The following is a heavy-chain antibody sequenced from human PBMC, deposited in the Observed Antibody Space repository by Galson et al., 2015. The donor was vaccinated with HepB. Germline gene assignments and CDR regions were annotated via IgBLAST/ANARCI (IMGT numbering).Heavy chain of an antibody. CDR3: ARETSGGGWPQAVFDY. V-gene: IGHV3-30*04. CDR2: ISYDGSNK. J-gene: IGHJ4*02. Sequence: SLRLSCAASGFTFSSYAMHWVRQAPGKGLEWVAVISYDGSNKYYADSVKGRFTISRDNSKNTLYLQMSSLRAEDTAVYYCARETSGGGWPQAVFDYWGQGTLVTVSS. CDR1: GFTFSSYA. D-gene: IGHD2-15*01.